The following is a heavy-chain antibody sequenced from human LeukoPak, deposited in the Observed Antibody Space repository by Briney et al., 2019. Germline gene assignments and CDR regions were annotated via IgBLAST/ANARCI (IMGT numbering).Heavy chain of an antibody. J-gene: IGHJ4*02. D-gene: IGHD6-13*01. CDR1: GVTFSDSY. CDR2: IRSSGSAV. V-gene: IGHV3-11*01. Sequence: PGGSLRLSCAASGVTFSDSYMSWIRQAPGKGLEWASYIRSSGSAVYFADSVQGRFAISRDNATNSLYLQMNSLRADAAAVYYCATFSSSWRIFDYWGQGTLVTVSS. CDR3: ATFSSSWRIFDY.